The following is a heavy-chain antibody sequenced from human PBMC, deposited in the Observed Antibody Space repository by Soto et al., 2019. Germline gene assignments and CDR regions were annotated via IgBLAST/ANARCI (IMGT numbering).Heavy chain of an antibody. V-gene: IGHV1-18*01. CDR2: INVYNGNT. CDR3: ARGVGSGSYYNQYNWFDP. CDR1: GYTFTNYG. Sequence: QVQLVQSGGEVKKPGDPMKVSCKASGYTFTNYGISWVRQAPGQGLEWMGWINVYNGNTKYAQKVQGRVTMTTDTSTSTAYMELRSLRSDDTAVYYCARGVGSGSYYNQYNWFDPWGQGTLVTVSS. J-gene: IGHJ5*02. D-gene: IGHD3-10*01.